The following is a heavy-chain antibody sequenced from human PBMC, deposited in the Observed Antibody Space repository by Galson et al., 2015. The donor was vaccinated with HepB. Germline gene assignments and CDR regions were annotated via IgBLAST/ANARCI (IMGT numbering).Heavy chain of an antibody. V-gene: IGHV3-23*01. J-gene: IGHJ5*02. Sequence: SLRLSCAASGFTFSSYAMSWVRQAPGKGLEWVSAISGSGGSTYYADSVKGRFTISRDNSKNTLYLQMNSLRAEDTAVYYCAKDPRLSDYYDSSGYYFMYNWFDPWGQGTLVTVSS. CDR3: AKDPRLSDYYDSSGYYFMYNWFDP. D-gene: IGHD3-22*01. CDR1: GFTFSSYA. CDR2: ISGSGGST.